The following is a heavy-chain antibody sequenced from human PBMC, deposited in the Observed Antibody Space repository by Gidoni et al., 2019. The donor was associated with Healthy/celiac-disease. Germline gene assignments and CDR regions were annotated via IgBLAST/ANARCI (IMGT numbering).Heavy chain of an antibody. CDR2: IYYSGST. D-gene: IGHD2-21*02. Sequence: QLQLQESGPGLVKPSETLSLTCTVSGGSISSSSYYWGWIRQPPGKGLEWIGSIYYSGSTYYNPSLKSRVTISVDTSKNQFSLKLSSVTAADTAVYYCARDFEAYCGGDCSTYFDYWGQGTLVTVSS. J-gene: IGHJ4*02. V-gene: IGHV4-39*07. CDR3: ARDFEAYCGGDCSTYFDY. CDR1: GGSISSSSYY.